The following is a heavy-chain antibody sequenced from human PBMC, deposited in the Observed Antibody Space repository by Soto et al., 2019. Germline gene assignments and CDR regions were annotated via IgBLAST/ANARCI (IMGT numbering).Heavy chain of an antibody. CDR1: GYAFTTYG. D-gene: IGHD1-1*01. Sequence: QVHLVQSGAEVKKPGASVKVSCKGSGYAFTTYGITWVRQAPGQGLEWRGWISAHNGNTNYAQKLQGRVTVTRDTSTSTSYMALRSLRSDDTAVYYCARGRYGDYWGQGALVTVSS. CDR3: ARGRYGDY. CDR2: ISAHNGNT. V-gene: IGHV1-18*01. J-gene: IGHJ4*02.